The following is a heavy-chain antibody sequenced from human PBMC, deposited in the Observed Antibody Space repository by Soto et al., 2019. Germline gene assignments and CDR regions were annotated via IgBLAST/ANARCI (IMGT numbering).Heavy chain of an antibody. V-gene: IGHV3-23*01. D-gene: IGHD6-13*01. CDR2: ISGSGGST. J-gene: IGHJ4*02. CDR3: ARSPLRLEEQQLAI. Sequence: PGGSLRLSCSASGFTFSSYAMSWVRQAPGKGLEWVSAISGSGGSTYYADSVKGRFTISRDNSKNTLYLQMNSLRAEDTAVYYCARSPLRLEEQQLAIWGQGTLVTVS. CDR1: GFTFSSYA.